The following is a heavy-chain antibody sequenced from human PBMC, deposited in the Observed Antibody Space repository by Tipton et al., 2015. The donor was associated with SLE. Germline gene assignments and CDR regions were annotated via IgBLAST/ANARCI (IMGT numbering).Heavy chain of an antibody. Sequence: LRLSCTVSGDSITSITRTNWWSWVRQPPGKGLEWIGRIYYSGSSYYNPSLKSRVTISVDTSKNQFSLKLSSVTAADTAVYYCARDPNGGYGSFDYWGLGALVTVSS. CDR1: GDSITSITRTNW. CDR2: IYYSGSS. D-gene: IGHD7-27*01. J-gene: IGHJ4*02. CDR3: ARDPNGGYGSFDY. V-gene: IGHV4-39*07.